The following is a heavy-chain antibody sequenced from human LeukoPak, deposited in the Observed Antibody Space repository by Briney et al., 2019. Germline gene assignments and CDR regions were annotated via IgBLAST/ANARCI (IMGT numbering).Heavy chain of an antibody. CDR3: ARAPTVLVGYCSSSSCQADY. Sequence: GGPLGPSGAAPGLTSRGYSLNRVPEAPGRGRGWVSPIELIITYIYYADSVKGRFTISRDNAENSLYLQMNSLRVEDTAVYYCARAPTVLVGYCSSSSCQADYWGQETLVTVSS. J-gene: IGHJ4*02. CDR2: IELIITYI. V-gene: IGHV3-21*01. D-gene: IGHD2-2*01. CDR1: GLTSRGYS.